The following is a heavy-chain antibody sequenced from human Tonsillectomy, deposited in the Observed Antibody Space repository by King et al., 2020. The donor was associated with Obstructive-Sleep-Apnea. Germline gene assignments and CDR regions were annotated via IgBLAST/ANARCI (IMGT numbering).Heavy chain of an antibody. Sequence: VQLVESGGGLVQPGGSLRLSCAASGFTFSSYAMSWVRQAPGKGLEWVSVISGSGGSTYYADSVKGRFTISRDNSKNTLYLQMNSLRAEDTAVCYCANIYSYGYRVFDYWGQGTLVTVSS. J-gene: IGHJ4*02. CDR2: ISGSGGST. V-gene: IGHV3-23*04. CDR3: ANIYSYGYRVFDY. CDR1: GFTFSSYA. D-gene: IGHD5-18*01.